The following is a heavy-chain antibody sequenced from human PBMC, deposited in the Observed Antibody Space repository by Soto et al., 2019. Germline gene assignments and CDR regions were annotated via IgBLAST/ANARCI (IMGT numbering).Heavy chain of an antibody. Sequence: ASVKVSCKASGYTFTSYGISWVRQAPGQGLEWMGWISAYNGNTNYAQKLQGRVTMTTDTSTSTAYMELRSLRSDDTAVYYCARDTIVVVPAAIGDWFDPWGQGTLVTVSS. J-gene: IGHJ5*02. V-gene: IGHV1-18*01. CDR2: ISAYNGNT. D-gene: IGHD2-2*02. CDR3: ARDTIVVVPAAIGDWFDP. CDR1: GYTFTSYG.